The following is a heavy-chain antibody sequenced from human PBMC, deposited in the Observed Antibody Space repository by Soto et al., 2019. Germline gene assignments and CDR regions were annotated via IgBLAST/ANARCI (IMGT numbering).Heavy chain of an antibody. CDR3: TSLGSTSPEITNYYYYYMDV. V-gene: IGHV3-73*01. D-gene: IGHD2-2*01. CDR1: GFTFSGSA. J-gene: IGHJ6*03. CDR2: IRSKANSYAT. Sequence: ESGGGLVQPGGSLKLSCAASGFTFSGSAMHWVRQASGKGLEWVGRIRSKANSYATAYAASVKGRFTISRDDSKNTAYLQMNSLKTEDTAVYYCTSLGSTSPEITNYYYYYMDVWGKGTTVTVSS.